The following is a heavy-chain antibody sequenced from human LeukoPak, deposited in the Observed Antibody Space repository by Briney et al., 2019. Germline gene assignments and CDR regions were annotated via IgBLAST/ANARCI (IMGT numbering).Heavy chain of an antibody. V-gene: IGHV3-30*02. J-gene: IGHJ4*02. D-gene: IGHD3-3*01. CDR1: GFTFSSYG. CDR2: IRYDGSNK. CDR3: AKDPFLGSKWTYLDY. Sequence: HPGGSLRLSCAASGFTFSSYGMHWVRQAPGKGLEWVTFIRYDGSNKYYADSVKGRFTVSGDNSKNTLYLQMSSLRVEDTAVYYCAKDPFLGSKWTYLDYWGRGILVTVSS.